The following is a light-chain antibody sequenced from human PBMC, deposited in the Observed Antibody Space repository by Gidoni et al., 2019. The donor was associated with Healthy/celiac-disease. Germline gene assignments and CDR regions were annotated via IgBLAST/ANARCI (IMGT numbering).Light chain of an antibody. CDR3: QQYYSFPWT. J-gene: IGKJ1*01. CDR2: AAS. CDR1: QRISSY. V-gene: IGKV1D-8*01. Sequence: VIWMTQSPSLLSASTGDRVTISCRMSQRISSYLAWYQQKPGKAPDLLIYAASTLQSGVPSMFSGSGSGTDFTLTISCLQSEDFATYYCQQYYSFPWTFGQGTKVEIK.